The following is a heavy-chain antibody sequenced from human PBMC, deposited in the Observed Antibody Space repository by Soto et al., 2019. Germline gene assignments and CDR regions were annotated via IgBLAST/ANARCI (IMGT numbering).Heavy chain of an antibody. D-gene: IGHD6-13*01. Sequence: ASVKVSCKASGYTFTGYYMHWVRQAPGQGLEWMGWINPNSGGTNYAQKFQGRVTMTRDTSNSTAYMELSRLRSDDTAVYYCARGDDLIAAAGNLYYYYGMDVWGQGTTVTVSS. CDR3: ARGDDLIAAAGNLYYYYGMDV. CDR2: INPNSGGT. CDR1: GYTFTGYY. V-gene: IGHV1-2*02. J-gene: IGHJ6*02.